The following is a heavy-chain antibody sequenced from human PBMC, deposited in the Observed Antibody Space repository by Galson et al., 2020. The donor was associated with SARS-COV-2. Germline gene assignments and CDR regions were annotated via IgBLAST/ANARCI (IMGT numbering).Heavy chain of an antibody. Sequence: GGSLRLSCAASVFTFSSYSMNWVRQAPGKGLEWVSSISSSSSYIYYADSVKGRFTISRDNAKNLLYLQMNSLRAEDTAVYYCASFPTYYYDSSNAFDIWGQGTMVTVSS. J-gene: IGHJ3*02. V-gene: IGHV3-21*01. D-gene: IGHD3-22*01. CDR3: ASFPTYYYDSSNAFDI. CDR2: ISSSSSYI. CDR1: VFTFSSYS.